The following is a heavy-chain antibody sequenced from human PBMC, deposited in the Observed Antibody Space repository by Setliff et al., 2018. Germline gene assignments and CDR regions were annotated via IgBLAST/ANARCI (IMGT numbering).Heavy chain of an antibody. J-gene: IGHJ6*02. CDR3: AREDGTYYNFWSGYSTTPYYGMDV. CDR1: GYTFTGYY. Sequence: ASVKVSCKASGYTFTGYYMYWVRQAPGQGLEWMGRINPNSGGTNYAQKFQGRVTMTEDTSTDTAYMELSSLRSEDTAVYYCAREDGTYYNFWSGYSTTPYYGMDVWGQGTTVTVSS. D-gene: IGHD3-3*01. CDR2: INPNSGGT. V-gene: IGHV1-2*06.